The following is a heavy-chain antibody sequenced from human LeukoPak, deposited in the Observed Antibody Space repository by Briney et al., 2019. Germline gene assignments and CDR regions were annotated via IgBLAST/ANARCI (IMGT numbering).Heavy chain of an antibody. D-gene: IGHD3-10*01. CDR2: INHSGST. J-gene: IGHJ4*02. CDR1: GGSFSGYY. Sequence: SETLSLTCAVYGGSFSGYYWSWIRQPPGKGLEWIGEINHSGSTNYNPSLKSRVTISVDTSKNQFSLKLSSVTAADTAVYYCARARYGSGSWPFDYWGQGTLVTVSS. V-gene: IGHV4-34*01. CDR3: ARARYGSGSWPFDY.